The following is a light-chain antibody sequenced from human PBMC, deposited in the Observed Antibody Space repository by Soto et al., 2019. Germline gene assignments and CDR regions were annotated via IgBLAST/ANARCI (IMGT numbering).Light chain of an antibody. Sequence: EIQLTQSPSSLSASVGDSVTITCRASEDIRSWLGWYQQKPGEAPKLLIFAASSLQSGVPSRFSGSGFGTHFPLPLTDPQAEDFATYYCQQANNFPPWTFGQGTKVEVK. CDR1: EDIRSW. J-gene: IGKJ1*01. CDR2: AAS. V-gene: IGKV1-12*01. CDR3: QQANNFPPWT.